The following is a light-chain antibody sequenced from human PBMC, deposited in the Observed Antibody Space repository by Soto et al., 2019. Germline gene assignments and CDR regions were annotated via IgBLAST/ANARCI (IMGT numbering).Light chain of an antibody. CDR1: QRVLYSSNNKNY. Sequence: DIVMTQSPDSLAVSLGERATINCKSSQRVLYSSNNKNYLAWYQQKPGQPPKLLISWASTRESGVPDRFSGSGSGTNFTLTISSLQDEDVAVYYCQQYYSTLITFGQGTRLE. CDR3: QQYYSTLIT. V-gene: IGKV4-1*01. CDR2: WAS. J-gene: IGKJ5*01.